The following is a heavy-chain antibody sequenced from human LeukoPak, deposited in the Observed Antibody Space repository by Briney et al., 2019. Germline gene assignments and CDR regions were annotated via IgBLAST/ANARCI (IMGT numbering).Heavy chain of an antibody. J-gene: IGHJ3*02. Sequence: GASVKVSCKASGGTFSSYAISWVRQAPEQGLEWMGRIIPILGIANYAQKFQGRVTITADKSTSTAYMELSSLRSEDTAVYYCASSGVSSSWYLGAFDIWGQGTMVTVSS. D-gene: IGHD6-13*01. V-gene: IGHV1-69*04. CDR2: IIPILGIA. CDR1: GGTFSSYA. CDR3: ASSGVSSSWYLGAFDI.